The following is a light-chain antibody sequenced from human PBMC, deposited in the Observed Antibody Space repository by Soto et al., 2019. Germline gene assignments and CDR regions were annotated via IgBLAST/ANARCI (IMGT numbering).Light chain of an antibody. CDR3: QVWESRGDRPV. V-gene: IGLV3-21*02. J-gene: IGLJ2*01. CDR1: NIRGYS. CDR2: DDS. Sequence: SYELTQPPSVSVAPGQTAKIACGGENIRGYSVHWYLQKSGQAPVLVVDDDSDRTAGIPERFSGSNSGNMATLSISRVETGDEAEYYCQVWESRGDRPVFGGGTKLTVL.